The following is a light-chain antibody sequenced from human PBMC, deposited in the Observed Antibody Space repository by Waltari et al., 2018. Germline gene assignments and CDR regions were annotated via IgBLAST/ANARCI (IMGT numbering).Light chain of an antibody. J-gene: IGKJ4*01. CDR1: QRVSSY. CDR3: QQRDSLLVT. V-gene: IGKV3-11*01. Sequence: EIVLTQSPATLPLSPGARATPPCRASQRVSSYFAWSQQKPGQAPRPLLYDASNRAAGIPARFSGSGSGTDFTLTISSLEPEDFAVYYCQQRDSLLVTFGGGTKVQI. CDR2: DAS.